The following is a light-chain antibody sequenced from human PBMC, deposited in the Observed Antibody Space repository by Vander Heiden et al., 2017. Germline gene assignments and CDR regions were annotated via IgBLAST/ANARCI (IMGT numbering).Light chain of an antibody. Sequence: DMQITQSPSSRSASGADRVTITCRARQGIRNDLGWYQQKPGKAPKRLIYAASSLQTGVPSRFSGSGSGTEFTLTISSLQPEDFATYYCRQHYSYSRTFGQGTKVEIK. J-gene: IGKJ1*01. CDR3: RQHYSYSRT. V-gene: IGKV1-17*01. CDR2: AAS. CDR1: QGIRND.